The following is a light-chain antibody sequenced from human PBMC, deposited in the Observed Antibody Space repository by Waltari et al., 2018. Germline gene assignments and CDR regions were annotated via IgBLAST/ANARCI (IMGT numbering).Light chain of an antibody. CDR3: QQYNDWPPWT. CDR2: GTS. Sequence: EIVMTQSPGTLSVSPGERATLSCRASQSVSTNLAWYRQKPGQAPRLTIYGTSTRATGIPARFSGSGSGTEFTLTISSLQSEDFAVYYCQQYNDWPPWTFGQGTKVEI. CDR1: QSVSTN. V-gene: IGKV3-15*01. J-gene: IGKJ1*01.